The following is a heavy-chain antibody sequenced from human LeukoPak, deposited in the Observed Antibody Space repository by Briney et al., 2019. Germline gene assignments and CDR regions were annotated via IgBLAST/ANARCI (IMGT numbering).Heavy chain of an antibody. CDR3: AREGSSGWPYYFDY. CDR1: GFTFSSYG. D-gene: IGHD6-19*01. Sequence: GRSLRLSCAASGFTFSSYGMHWVRQAPGKGLEWVAVIWYDGSNKYYADSVKGRFTISRDNSKNTLYLQMNGLRAEDTAVYYCAREGSSGWPYYFDYWGQGTLVTVSS. V-gene: IGHV3-33*01. CDR2: IWYDGSNK. J-gene: IGHJ4*02.